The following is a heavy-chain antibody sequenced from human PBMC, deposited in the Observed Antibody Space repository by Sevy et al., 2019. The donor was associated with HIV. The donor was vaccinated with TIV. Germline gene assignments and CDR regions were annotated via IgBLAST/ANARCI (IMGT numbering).Heavy chain of an antibody. J-gene: IGHJ4*02. D-gene: IGHD2-8*01. V-gene: IGHV3-23*01. CDR2: FSFGCGEL. Sequence: GGSLRLSCAASGFTFSKYSMSRVRQPPGKGLEWVSTFSFGCGELNYADSVKGRFTISSDNSKSSVYLQMNNLRPEDTAVYYCAREGCTKPHDYWGQGTLVTLSS. CDR3: AREGCTKPHDY. CDR1: GFTFSKYS.